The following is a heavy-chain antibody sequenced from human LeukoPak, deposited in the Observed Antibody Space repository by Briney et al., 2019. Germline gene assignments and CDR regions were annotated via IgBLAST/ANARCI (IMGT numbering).Heavy chain of an antibody. J-gene: IGHJ4*02. Sequence: GGSLRLSCAASGFTFSSYAMSWVRQAPGKGLEWVSTVSGNSVRTYYADSVKGRFIISRDASKNTLYLQMTSLRVGDTAVYYCAKSQVGSCSSASCSLDYWGQGALVTVSS. D-gene: IGHD2-2*01. CDR3: AKSQVGSCSSASCSLDY. CDR1: GFTFSSYA. CDR2: VSGNSVRT. V-gene: IGHV3-23*01.